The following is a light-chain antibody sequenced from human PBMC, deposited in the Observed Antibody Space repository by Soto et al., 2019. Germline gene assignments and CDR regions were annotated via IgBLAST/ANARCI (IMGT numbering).Light chain of an antibody. Sequence: DIVMTQSPDSLAVFLGERATINCKSSQSVLYSSNSKNYLAWYQQKPGQPPKLLIYWASTRESGVPDRFSGSGSGTDFTLTISSLQAEDVAVYYCQQYYSTPYTFGQGTKLEIK. V-gene: IGKV4-1*01. CDR2: WAS. J-gene: IGKJ2*01. CDR3: QQYYSTPYT. CDR1: QSVLYSSNSKNY.